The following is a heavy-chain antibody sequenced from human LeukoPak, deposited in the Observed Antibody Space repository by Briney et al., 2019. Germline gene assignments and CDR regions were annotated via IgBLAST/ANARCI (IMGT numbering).Heavy chain of an antibody. J-gene: IGHJ6*02. CDR3: ARDSIRSSGWYEDYYYGMDV. D-gene: IGHD6-19*01. CDR2: IIPILGIA. V-gene: IGHV1-69*04. CDR1: GGTFSSYA. Sequence: ASVKVSCKASGGTFSSYAISWVRQAPGQGLEWMGRIIPILGIANYAQKFQGRVTITADKSTSTAYMELSSLRSEDTAVYYCARDSIRSSGWYEDYYYGMDVWGQGATVTVS.